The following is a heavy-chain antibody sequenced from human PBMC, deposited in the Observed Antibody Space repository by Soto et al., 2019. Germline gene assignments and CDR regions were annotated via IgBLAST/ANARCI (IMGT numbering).Heavy chain of an antibody. CDR1: GFTFSNAW. V-gene: IGHV3-15*01. D-gene: IGHD2-2*01. CDR3: TTEDCSSTSCYDLVYYMDV. J-gene: IGHJ6*03. CDR2: IKSKTDGGTT. Sequence: GGSLRLSCAASGFTFSNAWMSWVRQAPGKGLEWVGRIKSKTDGGTTDYAAPVKGRFTISRDDSKNTLYLQMNSLKTEDTAVYYCTTEDCSSTSCYDLVYYMDVWGKGTTVTVSS.